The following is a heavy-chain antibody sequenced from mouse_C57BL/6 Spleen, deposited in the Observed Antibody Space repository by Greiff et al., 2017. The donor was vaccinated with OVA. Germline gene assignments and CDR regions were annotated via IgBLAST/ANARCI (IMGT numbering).Heavy chain of an antibody. CDR2: IYPSDSET. V-gene: IGHV1-61*01. Sequence: QVQLKQPGAELVRPGSSVKLSCKASGYTFTSYWMDWVKQRPGQGLEWIGNIYPSDSETHYNQKFKDKATLTVDKSSSTAYMQLSSLTSEDSAVYYCARDDYYGSSDYWGQGTTLTVSS. J-gene: IGHJ2*01. CDR1: GYTFTSYW. CDR3: ARDDYYGSSDY. D-gene: IGHD1-1*01.